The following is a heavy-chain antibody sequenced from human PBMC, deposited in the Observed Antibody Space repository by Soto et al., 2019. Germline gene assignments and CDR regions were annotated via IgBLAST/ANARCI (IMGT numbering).Heavy chain of an antibody. J-gene: IGHJ4*02. V-gene: IGHV3-74*03. Sequence: EVRLVESGGGLIQPGGSLRLSCATSGFTFSSYWMHWVRQAPGKGLVWVSYIDTDGSDTKYEDSVKGRFTISRDNAKNTVYLQMNSLRADDTAVYYCATLNSFGSDYWGQGTLVAVSS. CDR1: GFTFSSYW. CDR3: ATLNSFGSDY. D-gene: IGHD5-18*01. CDR2: IDTDGSDT.